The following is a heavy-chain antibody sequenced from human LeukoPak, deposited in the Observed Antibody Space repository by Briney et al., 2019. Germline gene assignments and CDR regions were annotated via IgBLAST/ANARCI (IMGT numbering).Heavy chain of an antibody. J-gene: IGHJ4*02. CDR1: GFTFSSYA. CDR2: ISGSGGST. CDR3: AKVGPGGWLFDY. D-gene: IGHD6-19*01. Sequence: GGSLRLSCAASGFTFSSYAMSWVREAPGKGLEWVSAISGSGGSTYYADSVKGRFTIFRDNSKNTLYLQMNSLRAEDTAVYYCAKVGPGGWLFDYWGQGTLVTVSS. V-gene: IGHV3-23*01.